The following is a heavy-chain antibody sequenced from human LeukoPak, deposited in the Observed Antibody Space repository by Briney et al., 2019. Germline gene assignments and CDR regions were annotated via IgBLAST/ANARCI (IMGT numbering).Heavy chain of an antibody. CDR2: ISYDGSNK. J-gene: IGHJ4*02. D-gene: IGHD6-19*01. CDR1: GFTFSSYG. Sequence: GGSLRLSCAASGFTFSSYGMHWVRQAPGKGLEWVAVISYDGSNKYYADSVKGRLTISRDNSKNTLYLQMNSLRAEDTAVYYCAKGQWLVERTFDYWGQGTLVTVSS. CDR3: AKGQWLVERTFDY. V-gene: IGHV3-30*18.